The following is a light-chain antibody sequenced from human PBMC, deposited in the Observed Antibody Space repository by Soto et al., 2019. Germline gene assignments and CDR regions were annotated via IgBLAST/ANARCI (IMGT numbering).Light chain of an antibody. J-gene: IGKJ1*01. CDR1: QFVSTN. CDR3: QQYSDRPRT. Sequence: EFVMTQSPSTLSVSAGDRATLSCRASQFVSTNLAWYQQKPGQAPRLLIYDASTRAIGVPARFSGSGSGTEFTLTISSLQSEDFAVYYCQQYSDRPRTFGQGTKVDI. V-gene: IGKV3-15*01. CDR2: DAS.